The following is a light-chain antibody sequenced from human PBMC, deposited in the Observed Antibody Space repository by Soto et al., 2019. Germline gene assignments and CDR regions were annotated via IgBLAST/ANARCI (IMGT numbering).Light chain of an antibody. Sequence: EIVMTQSPATLSVSPGERATLSCRAIQSVISNLAWYQQKPVQDPRLLIYTASTRATDIPARFSGSGSGTEFTLTISGLQSEDFAVYYCQQYNSWPPLTFGQGTKVDIK. J-gene: IGKJ1*01. V-gene: IGKV3-15*01. CDR2: TAS. CDR1: QSVISN. CDR3: QQYNSWPPLT.